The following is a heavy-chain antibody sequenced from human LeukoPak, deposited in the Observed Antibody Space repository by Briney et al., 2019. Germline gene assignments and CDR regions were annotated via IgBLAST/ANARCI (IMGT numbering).Heavy chain of an antibody. CDR1: GGYW. Sequence: GESLKISCKDSGGYWIGWVRQMPEKGLEWMGIIYPGASDIRYSPSFQGQVTISADGSISTAYLQWSSLKASDTAMYYCARCSTCARSSGYYDAFDIWGQGTMVTVSS. D-gene: IGHD3-22*01. CDR3: ARCSTCARSSGYYDAFDI. J-gene: IGHJ3*02. CDR2: IYPGASDI. V-gene: IGHV5-51*01.